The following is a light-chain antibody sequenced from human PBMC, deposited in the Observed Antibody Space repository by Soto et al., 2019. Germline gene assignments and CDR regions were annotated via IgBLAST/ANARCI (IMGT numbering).Light chain of an antibody. CDR3: QQYGSSPKT. CDR2: GAS. V-gene: IGKV3-20*01. CDR1: QSFSSTY. Sequence: EIVLTPSPGTLSLCPGERATLSCRPSQSFSSTYLAWYQQKPGQAPRLLIYGASSRATGIPDRFSGGGSGTDFALTISRLEPEDFAVYYCQQYGSSPKTFGQGTKVDIK. J-gene: IGKJ1*01.